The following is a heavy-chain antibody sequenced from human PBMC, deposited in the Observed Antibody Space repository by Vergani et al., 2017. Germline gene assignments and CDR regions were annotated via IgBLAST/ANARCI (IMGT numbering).Heavy chain of an antibody. J-gene: IGHJ4*02. CDR2: IYREDSDT. CDR3: ARHTTYTDS. D-gene: IGHD1-1*01. CDR1: KQRNGNEW. V-gene: IGHV5-51*01. Sequence: EVELVQSGPEMRNPGNTEKREGNDTKQRNGNEWKGWVRQMPGKGLEWMGIIYREDSDTRYSPSFQGQVTISADKSISTAFLQWDSLKASDTALYYCARHTTYTDSWGQGTLVTVSS.